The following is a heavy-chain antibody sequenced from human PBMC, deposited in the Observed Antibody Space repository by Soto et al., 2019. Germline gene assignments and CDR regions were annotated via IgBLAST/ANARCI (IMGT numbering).Heavy chain of an antibody. CDR3: TTDPQLGNYYYYGMDV. J-gene: IGHJ6*02. CDR1: GFTFSSYA. V-gene: IGHV3-23*01. CDR2: ISGSGGST. Sequence: PGGSLRLSCAASGFTFSSYAMSWVRQAPGKGLEWVSAISGSGGSTYYADSVKGRFTISRDDSKNTLYLQMNSLKTEDTAVYYCTTDPQLGNYYYYGMDVWGQGTTVTVSS. D-gene: IGHD7-27*01.